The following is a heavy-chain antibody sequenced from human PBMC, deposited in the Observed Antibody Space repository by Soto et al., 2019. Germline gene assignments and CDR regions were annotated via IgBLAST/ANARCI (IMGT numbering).Heavy chain of an antibody. CDR2: IRYSGST. Sequence: SETLSLTCTVSGGSISNYFWSWIRQHPGKGREWIGYIRYSGSTTYCPSLKTQVTIPLDTSKSQFSLKLTAVTAADTAVYYCSRVRRGVIPAAAPFDVWGQGTTVTVSS. CDR1: GGSISNYF. CDR3: SRVRRGVIPAAAPFDV. J-gene: IGHJ6*02. D-gene: IGHD3-10*01. V-gene: IGHV4-59*01.